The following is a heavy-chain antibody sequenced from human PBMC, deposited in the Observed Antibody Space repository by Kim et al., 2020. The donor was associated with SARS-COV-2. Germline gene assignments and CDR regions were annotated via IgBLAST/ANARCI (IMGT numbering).Heavy chain of an antibody. Sequence: GGSLRLSCAVSGFRFSDSWMSWVRQAPGKGLEWVANINEPGTDKYYVDSLEGRFIISRDNAKSSLYLQMNSLRVEDTAVYFCARDPHRGALDYWGHG. CDR3: ARDPHRGALDY. V-gene: IGHV3-7*01. J-gene: IGHJ4*01. D-gene: IGHD2-15*01. CDR1: GFRFSDSW. CDR2: INEPGTDK.